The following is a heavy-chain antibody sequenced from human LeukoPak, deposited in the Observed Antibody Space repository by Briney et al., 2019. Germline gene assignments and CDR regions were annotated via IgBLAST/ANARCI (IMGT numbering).Heavy chain of an antibody. J-gene: IGHJ4*02. Sequence: PGGSLRLSCAASGFTFSSYGMHWVRQAPGKGLEWVAFIRYDGSNKYYADSVKGRFTISRDNSKNTLYLQMNSLRAEDTVVYYCAKDRNDFWSGIGYYFDYWGQGTLVTVSS. V-gene: IGHV3-30*02. CDR1: GFTFSSYG. CDR3: AKDRNDFWSGIGYYFDY. CDR2: IRYDGSNK. D-gene: IGHD3-3*01.